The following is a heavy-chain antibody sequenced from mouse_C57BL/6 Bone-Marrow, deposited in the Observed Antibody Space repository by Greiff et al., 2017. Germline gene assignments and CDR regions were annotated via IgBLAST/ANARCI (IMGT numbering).Heavy chain of an antibody. J-gene: IGHJ2*01. D-gene: IGHD1-1*01. CDR2: ISYDGSN. CDR3: ARESYYYGIDY. CDR1: GYSITSGYY. Sequence: VQLQQSGPGLVKPSQSLSLTCSVTGYSITSGYYWNWIRQFPGNKLEWMGYISYDGSNNYNPSLKNRISITRDTSKNQFFLKLNSVTTEDTATYYCARESYYYGIDYWGQGTTLTVSS. V-gene: IGHV3-6*01.